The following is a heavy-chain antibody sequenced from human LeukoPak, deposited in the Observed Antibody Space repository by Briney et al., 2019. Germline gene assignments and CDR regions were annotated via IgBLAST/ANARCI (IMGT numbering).Heavy chain of an antibody. CDR3: ASSIFGVVTKENWFDP. Sequence: KPSETLSLTCTVPGGSISSSSYYWGWIRQPPGKGLEWIGSIYYSGSTYYNPSLKSRVTISVDTSKNQFSLKLSSVTAADTAVYYCASSIFGVVTKENWFDPWGQGTLVTVSS. CDR2: IYYSGST. J-gene: IGHJ5*02. V-gene: IGHV4-39*01. D-gene: IGHD3-3*01. CDR1: GGSISSSSYY.